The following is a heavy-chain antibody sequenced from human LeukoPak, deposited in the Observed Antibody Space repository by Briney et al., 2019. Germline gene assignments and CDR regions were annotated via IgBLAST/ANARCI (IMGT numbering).Heavy chain of an antibody. V-gene: IGHV5-51*01. CDR1: GYSFTSYW. CDR3: ARHVIVGAQGDY. Sequence: GESLKISGKGSGYSFTSYWIGWVGQMPGKGLEWMGLIYPGDSDTRYSPSFQSQVTISADKSISTAYLQWSSLKASDTAMYYCARHVIVGAQGDYWGQGTLVTVSS. CDR2: IYPGDSDT. D-gene: IGHD1-26*01. J-gene: IGHJ4*02.